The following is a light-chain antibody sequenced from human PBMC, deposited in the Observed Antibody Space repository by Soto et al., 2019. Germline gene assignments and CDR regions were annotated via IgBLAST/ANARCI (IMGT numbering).Light chain of an antibody. CDR2: GAS. V-gene: IGKV3-11*01. J-gene: IGKJ5*01. Sequence: EIVLTQSPGTLSLSPGETATLSCRASQSVSSYLAWYQQKPGQAPRLLIYGASNRATGIPARFSGSGSGTDFTLTISSLEPEDFAVYYCQQRSSWPPTITFGQGTRLEIK. CDR1: QSVSSY. CDR3: QQRSSWPPTIT.